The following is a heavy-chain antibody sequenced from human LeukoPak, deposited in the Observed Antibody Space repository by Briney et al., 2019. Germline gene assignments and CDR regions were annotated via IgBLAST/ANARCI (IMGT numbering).Heavy chain of an antibody. D-gene: IGHD1-26*01. CDR1: GFTFNTYT. CDR3: AKGTERYREVSSFDF. V-gene: IGHV3-23*01. CDR2: ITSRGDGT. J-gene: IGHJ4*02. Sequence: GGSLRLSCAASGFTFNTYTMNWVRQAPGKGLEWVSAITSRGDGTYTADLVKGRFTIPRDNSKNTSYLQMNSLRAEDTAAYYCAKGTERYREVSSFDFWGQGTLVTVSS.